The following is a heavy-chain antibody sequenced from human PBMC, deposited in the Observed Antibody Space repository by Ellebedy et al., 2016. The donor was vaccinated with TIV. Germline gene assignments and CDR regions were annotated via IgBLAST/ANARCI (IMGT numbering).Heavy chain of an antibody. CDR3: ARDALLWFAYDS. J-gene: IGHJ5*01. CDR2: ISSSGQTI. Sequence: GESLKISCAASGFTFSDYYMTWIRQVPGKGLEWIAYISSSGQTISYADSVKGRFTISRDNDQNSVHLQMNSLRVEDTGIYYCARDALLWFAYDSWGQGTLVTVSS. CDR1: GFTFSDYY. D-gene: IGHD2-15*01. V-gene: IGHV3-11*01.